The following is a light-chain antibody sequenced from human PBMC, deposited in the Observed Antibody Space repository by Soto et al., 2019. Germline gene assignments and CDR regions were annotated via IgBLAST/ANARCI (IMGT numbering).Light chain of an antibody. Sequence: ELVLTQSPGPLSLSPGDRATLSCRASQSVSSSYLAWYQQQPGQAPRLLVYGASSRATGIPDRFSGSGSGTDFTLTISRLEPEDFAVYYCQQYGSSRTFGQGTKVDIK. CDR2: GAS. CDR3: QQYGSSRT. CDR1: QSVSSSY. J-gene: IGKJ1*01. V-gene: IGKV3-20*01.